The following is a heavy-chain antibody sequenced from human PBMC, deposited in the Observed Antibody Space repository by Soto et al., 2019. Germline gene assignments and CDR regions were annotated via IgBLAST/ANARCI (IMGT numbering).Heavy chain of an antibody. V-gene: IGHV3-48*02. J-gene: IGHJ6*02. CDR3: ARARRSTLLYSSSSKLGRYYYYYGMDV. CDR2: ISSSSSTI. Sequence: GSLRLSCAASGFTFSSYSISWVRQAPGKGLEWFSYISSSSSTIYYADSVKGRFTISRDNAKNSLYLQMNSLRDEDTAVYYCARARRSTLLYSSSSKLGRYYYYYGMDVWGQGTTVTVYS. CDR1: GFTFSSYS. D-gene: IGHD6-6*01.